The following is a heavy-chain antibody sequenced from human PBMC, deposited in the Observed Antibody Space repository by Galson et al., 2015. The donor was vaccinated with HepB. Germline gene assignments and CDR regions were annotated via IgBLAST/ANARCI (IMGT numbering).Heavy chain of an antibody. D-gene: IGHD2-15*01. Sequence: SLRLSCAASGFTFSSYAMSWVRQAPGKGLEWVSAISGSGGSTYYADSVKGRFTISRDNSKNTLYLQMNSLRAEDTAVYYCAKGCSGGSCPHLIWGQGTLVTVSS. CDR3: AKGCSGGSCPHLI. J-gene: IGHJ4*02. CDR1: GFTFSSYA. V-gene: IGHV3-23*01. CDR2: ISGSGGST.